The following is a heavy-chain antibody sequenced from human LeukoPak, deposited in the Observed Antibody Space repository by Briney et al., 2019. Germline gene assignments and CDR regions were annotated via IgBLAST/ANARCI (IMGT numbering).Heavy chain of an antibody. V-gene: IGHV3-15*01. CDR1: GFTFGNAW. Sequence: PGGSLRLSCAASGFTFGNAWMNWVRQAPGKGLEWVGRIKSKTDGGTTDYAAPVKGRFSISRDDSKNTLFLQMNSLKTEDTAVYYCTTVGCSGGGCYYDFWGQGTLVTVSS. J-gene: IGHJ4*02. D-gene: IGHD2-15*01. CDR2: IKSKTDGGTT. CDR3: TTVGCSGGGCYYDF.